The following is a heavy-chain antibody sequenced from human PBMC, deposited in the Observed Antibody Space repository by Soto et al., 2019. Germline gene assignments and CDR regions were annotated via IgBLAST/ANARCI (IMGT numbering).Heavy chain of an antibody. J-gene: IGHJ4*02. CDR3: AREPGDGGYSFDY. Sequence: GGSLRLSCAASGFTFSSYGMHWVRQAPGKGLEWVAVIWYDGSNKYYADSVKGRFTISRDNSKNTLYLQMNSLRAEDTAVYYCAREPGDGGYSFDYWGQGTLVTVSS. V-gene: IGHV3-33*01. CDR2: IWYDGSNK. CDR1: GFTFSSYG. D-gene: IGHD6-13*01.